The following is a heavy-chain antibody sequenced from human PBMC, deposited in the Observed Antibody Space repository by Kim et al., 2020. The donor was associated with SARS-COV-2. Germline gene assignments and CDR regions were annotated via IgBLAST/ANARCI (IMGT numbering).Heavy chain of an antibody. V-gene: IGHV4-59*01. J-gene: IGHJ3*02. D-gene: IGHD2-15*01. Sequence: SETLSLTCTVSGVSINSYYWSWVRQPPGKGLEWIGFVYYTGSSHYSPSLKSRVTISTDTSKNQFSLNLNSVTAADSAVYYCAGARDCSGGNCYHGGNDFDIWGQGTLVTVSS. CDR1: GVSINSYY. CDR2: VYYTGSS. CDR3: AGARDCSGGNCYHGGNDFDI.